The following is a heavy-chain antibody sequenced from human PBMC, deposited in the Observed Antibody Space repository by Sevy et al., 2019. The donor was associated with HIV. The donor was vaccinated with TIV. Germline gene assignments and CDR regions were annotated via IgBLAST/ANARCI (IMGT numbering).Heavy chain of an antibody. D-gene: IGHD2-15*01. J-gene: IGHJ3*02. CDR1: GFTFSNAW. CDR2: IKSKTDGGTT. CDR3: TTGALYCSRGSGYRPDAFDI. Sequence: GGSLRLSCAASGFTFSNAWMTWVRQAPGKGLEWVGRIKSKTDGGTTDYGAPLKGRFTFSRDDSKNTLYLQMNSLKTEDTAVYYCTTGALYCSRGSGYRPDAFDIWGQGTMVTVSS. V-gene: IGHV3-15*01.